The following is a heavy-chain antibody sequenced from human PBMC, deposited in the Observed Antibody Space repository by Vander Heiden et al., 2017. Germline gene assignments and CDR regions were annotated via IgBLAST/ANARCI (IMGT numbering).Heavy chain of an antibody. J-gene: IGHJ3*02. CDR2: ISYDGSNK. CDR3: AKDKNEGYSSGWADAFDI. CDR1: GFTFSSYG. Sequence: QVQLVESGGGVVQPGRSLRLSCAAPGFTFSSYGCHWVRQAPGKGLEWVAVISYDGSNKYYADSVKGRFTISRDNSKNTLYLQMNSLRAEDTAVYYCAKDKNEGYSSGWADAFDIWGQGTMVTVSS. D-gene: IGHD6-19*01. V-gene: IGHV3-30*18.